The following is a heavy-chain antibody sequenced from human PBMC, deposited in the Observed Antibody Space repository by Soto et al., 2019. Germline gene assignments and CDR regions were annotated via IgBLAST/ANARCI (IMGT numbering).Heavy chain of an antibody. V-gene: IGHV4-59*12. CDR2: IYYSEST. J-gene: IGHJ6*02. CDR3: AKDPAYYDSSGYYCDYYYYYVMDV. Sequence: SETLSLTCTVSGGSISSYYWSWIRQPPGKGLEWIGYIYYSESTNYNPSLKSRVTISVDTSKNQFSLKLSSVTAADTAVYYCAKDPAYYDSSGYYCDYYYYYVMDVCGQGTTVIVSS. CDR1: GGSISSYY. D-gene: IGHD3-22*01.